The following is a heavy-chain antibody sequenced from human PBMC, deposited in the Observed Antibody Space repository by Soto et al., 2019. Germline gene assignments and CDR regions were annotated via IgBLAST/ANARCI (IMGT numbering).Heavy chain of an antibody. J-gene: IGHJ4*02. CDR1: GDTFTDYA. Sequence: QVHLVQSGAEVKKPGASVKVSCKASGDTFTDYAIHWVHQAPRQRLEWLAWINPGNGDTQYSQKFQGRVTLTRDTSATTAYMELSSLRSEDTSVYFCAGGVGATAATFDYWGQGTLVTVSS. CDR3: AGGVGATAATFDY. D-gene: IGHD1-26*01. CDR2: INPGNGDT. V-gene: IGHV1-3*01.